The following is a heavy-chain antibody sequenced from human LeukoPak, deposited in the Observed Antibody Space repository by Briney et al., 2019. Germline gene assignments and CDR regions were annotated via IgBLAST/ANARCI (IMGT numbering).Heavy chain of an antibody. V-gene: IGHV3-48*03. CDR3: AREWSTSKVAFDI. CDR2: ISSSGSTI. CDR1: GFPFSSYE. Sequence: PGGSLRLSCAASGFPFSSYEMNWVRQAPGKGLEWVSYISSSGSTIYYADSVKGRFTISRDNAKNSLYLQMNSLRAEDTAVYYCAREWSTSKVAFDIWDLGIMVTVSS. J-gene: IGHJ3*02. D-gene: IGHD3-3*01.